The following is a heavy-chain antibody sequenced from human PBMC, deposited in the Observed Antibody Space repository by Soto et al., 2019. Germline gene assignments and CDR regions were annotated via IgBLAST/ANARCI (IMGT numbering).Heavy chain of an antibody. V-gene: IGHV4-39*01. D-gene: IGHD2-2*01. CDR1: GGSISSSSYY. CDR3: ARGDIVVVPAADLNWFDP. Sequence: SETLSLTCTVSGGSISSSSYYWGWIRQPPGKGLEWIGSIYYSGSTYYNPSLKSRVTISVDTSKNQFSLKLSSVTAADTAVYYCARGDIVVVPAADLNWFDPWGQGTLVPVSS. CDR2: IYYSGST. J-gene: IGHJ5*02.